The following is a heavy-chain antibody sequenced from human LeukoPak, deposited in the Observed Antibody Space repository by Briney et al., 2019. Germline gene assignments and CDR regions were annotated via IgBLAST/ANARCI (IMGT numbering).Heavy chain of an antibody. CDR3: ARDYRNYGSGSSALDC. D-gene: IGHD3-10*01. J-gene: IGHJ4*02. CDR2: VSSSGRTI. CDR1: GFTFSSFE. Sequence: GGSLRLSCAASGFTFSSFEMNWVRQAPGKGLEWVSYVSSSGRTIFYADSVEGRFTTSRDNAKKSLYLQMNSLRAEDTAVYYCARDYRNYGSGSSALDCWGQGTLVTVSS. V-gene: IGHV3-48*03.